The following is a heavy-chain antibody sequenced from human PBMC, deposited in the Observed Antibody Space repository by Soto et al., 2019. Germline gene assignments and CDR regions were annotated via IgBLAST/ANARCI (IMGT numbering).Heavy chain of an antibody. J-gene: IGHJ5*02. CDR1: GGTFSSYA. V-gene: IGHV1-69*13. CDR3: ARDKAPAAIGYWFDP. CDR2: IIPIFGTA. Sequence: SVKVSCKASGGTFSSYAISWVRQAPGQGLEWMGGIIPIFGTANYAQKFQGRVTITADESTSTAYMELSSLGSEDTAVYYCARDKAPAAIGYWFDPWGQGTLVTVSS. D-gene: IGHD2-2*01.